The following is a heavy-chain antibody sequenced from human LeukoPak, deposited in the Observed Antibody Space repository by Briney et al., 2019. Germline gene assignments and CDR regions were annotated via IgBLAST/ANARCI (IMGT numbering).Heavy chain of an antibody. J-gene: IGHJ5*02. CDR3: ATQEAADGLNWFDP. Sequence: GASVKVSCKVSGYTLTELSMHWVRQAPGKGLEWMGGFDPEDGETIHAQKFQGRVTMTEDTSTDTAYMELSSLRSEDTAVYYCATQEAADGLNWFDPWGQGTLVTVSS. CDR2: FDPEDGET. V-gene: IGHV1-24*01. D-gene: IGHD6-13*01. CDR1: GYTLTELS.